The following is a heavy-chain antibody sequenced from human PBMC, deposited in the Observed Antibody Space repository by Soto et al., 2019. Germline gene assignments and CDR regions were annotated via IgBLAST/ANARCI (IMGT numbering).Heavy chain of an antibody. J-gene: IGHJ4*02. Sequence: DVQLVESGGGLVQPGRSLRLSCAASGFTFDDYAMHWVRQAPGKGLEWVSGISWNSGSIGYAVSVKGRFTISRDNAKNSLYLQMNSLRADDTALYYWAKGYGYYYFYYWGQGTLVTVSS. V-gene: IGHV3-9*01. CDR1: GFTFDDYA. CDR2: ISWNSGSI. D-gene: IGHD4-17*01. CDR3: AKGYGYYYFYY.